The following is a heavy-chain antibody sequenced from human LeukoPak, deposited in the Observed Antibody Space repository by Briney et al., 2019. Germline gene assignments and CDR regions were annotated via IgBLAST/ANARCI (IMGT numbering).Heavy chain of an antibody. J-gene: IGHJ6*02. CDR1: GGSISSYY. CDR3: ARGPRENSSVWYAGGYYYGMDV. Sequence: SETLSLTCTVSGGSISSYYWSWIRQPPGKGLEWIGYIYYSGSTNYNPSLKSRVTISVDTSKNQFSLKLSSVTAADTAVYYCARGPRENSSVWYAGGYYYGMDVWGQGTTVTVSS. D-gene: IGHD6-19*01. CDR2: IYYSGST. V-gene: IGHV4-59*01.